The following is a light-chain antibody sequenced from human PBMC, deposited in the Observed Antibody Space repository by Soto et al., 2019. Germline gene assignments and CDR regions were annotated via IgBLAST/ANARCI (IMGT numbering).Light chain of an antibody. V-gene: IGLV2-14*01. CDR2: EVS. J-gene: IGLJ3*02. Sequence: QSALTQPASVSGSPGQSITISCTGTSSDVGGYNYVSWYQQHPGKAPKLMIYEVSNRPSGVSNRFSCSKSGKTASLTISGLQAEEEADDYCSSYTSSSTAWVFGGGTKLAVL. CDR3: SSYTSSSTAWV. CDR1: SSDVGGYNY.